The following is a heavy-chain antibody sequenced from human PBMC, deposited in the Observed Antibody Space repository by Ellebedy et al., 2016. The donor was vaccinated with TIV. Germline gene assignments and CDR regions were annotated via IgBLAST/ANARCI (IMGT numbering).Heavy chain of an antibody. CDR1: GYSITSGSY. J-gene: IGHJ4*02. D-gene: IGHD5-12*01. CDR2: IYHSGST. CDR3: ARIRYSDYVSRDFDS. V-gene: IGHV4-38-2*02. Sequence: SETLSLTCTVSGYSITSGSYWAWIRLPPGTGLEWVATIYHSGSTYYNPSLKSRVTISVDTSKNRFSLRLSSVTAADTAVYYCARIRYSDYVSRDFDSWGQGTLVTVSS.